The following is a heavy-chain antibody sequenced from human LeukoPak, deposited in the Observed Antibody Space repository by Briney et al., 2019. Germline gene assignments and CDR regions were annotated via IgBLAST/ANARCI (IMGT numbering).Heavy chain of an antibody. CDR1: GGSISSGSYY. J-gene: IGHJ3*02. Sequence: SQTLSLTCTVSGGSISSGSYYWSWIWQPAGKGLEWIGRIYTSGSTNYNPSLKSRVTISVDTSKNQFSLKLSSVTAADTAVYYCARDSCSGSYCSVAFDIWGQGTMVTVSS. CDR3: ARDSCSGSYCSVAFDI. V-gene: IGHV4-61*02. CDR2: IYTSGST. D-gene: IGHD1-26*01.